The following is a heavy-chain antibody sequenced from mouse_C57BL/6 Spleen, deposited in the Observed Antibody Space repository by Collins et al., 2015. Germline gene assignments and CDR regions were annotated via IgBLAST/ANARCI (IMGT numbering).Heavy chain of an antibody. J-gene: IGHJ1*01. CDR2: ISYDGSN. V-gene: IGHV3-6*02. CDR3: ARDAPLHYYGSYWYFDV. D-gene: IGHD1-2*01. Sequence: DVQLQESGPGLVKPSQSLSLTCSVTGYSITSGYYWNWIRQFPGNKLEWMGYISYDGSNNYNPSLKNRISITRDTSKNQFFLKLNSVTTEDTATYYCARDAPLHYYGSYWYFDVWGAGTTVTVSS. CDR1: GYSITSGYY.